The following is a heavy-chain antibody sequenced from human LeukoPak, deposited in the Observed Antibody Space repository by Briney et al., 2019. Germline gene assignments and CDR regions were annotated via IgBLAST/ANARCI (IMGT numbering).Heavy chain of an antibody. CDR1: GFTFRSYS. V-gene: IGHV3-48*02. Sequence: GGSLRLSCAASGFTFRSYSMSWVRQAPGKGLEWVSYISGSGRTIYYADSVKGRFTISRDNVKNSFYLQMNSLRDEDTAVYYCARESPEGSGGSYFVAFDIWGQGTMVTVSS. J-gene: IGHJ3*02. D-gene: IGHD1-26*01. CDR2: ISGSGRTI. CDR3: ARESPEGSGGSYFVAFDI.